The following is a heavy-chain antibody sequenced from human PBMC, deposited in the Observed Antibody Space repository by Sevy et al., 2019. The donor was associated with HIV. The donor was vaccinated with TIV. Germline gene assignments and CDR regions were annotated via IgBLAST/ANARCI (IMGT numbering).Heavy chain of an antibody. D-gene: IGHD3-10*01. CDR3: AKDRAMVRGVITLYYFDY. CDR2: IGGSGGST. Sequence: GGSLRLSCAASGFTFSSYAMSWVRQAPGKGLEWVSAIGGSGGSTYYADSVKGRFTISRDNSKNTLYLQMNSLRAEDTAVYYCAKDRAMVRGVITLYYFDYWSQGTLVTVSS. V-gene: IGHV3-23*01. J-gene: IGHJ4*02. CDR1: GFTFSSYA.